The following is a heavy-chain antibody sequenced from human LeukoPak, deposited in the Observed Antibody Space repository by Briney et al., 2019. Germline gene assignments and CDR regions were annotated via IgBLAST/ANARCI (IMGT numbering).Heavy chain of an antibody. J-gene: IGHJ5*02. D-gene: IGHD6-13*01. CDR1: GFTFSSYD. CDR2: ISSSGSTI. V-gene: IGHV3-48*03. Sequence: GGSLRLSCVVSGFTFSSYDMHWVRQAPGKGLEWVSYISSSGSTIYYADSVKGRFTISRDNAKNSLYLQMNSLRAEDTAVYYCARAVSSSWYWSNWFDPWGQGTLVTVSS. CDR3: ARAVSSSWYWSNWFDP.